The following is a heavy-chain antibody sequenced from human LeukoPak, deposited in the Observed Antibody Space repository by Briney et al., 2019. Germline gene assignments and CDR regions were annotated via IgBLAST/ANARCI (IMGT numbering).Heavy chain of an antibody. J-gene: IGHJ5*02. V-gene: IGHV1-69*01. Sequence: SVKVSCKASGGTFSSYAISWVRQAPGQGLEWMGGIIPIFGTANYAQKFQGRVTITADESTSTAYMELSSLRSEDTAVYYCARGDGGDCYDGNSFCNWFDPWGQGTLVTVSS. CDR1: GGTFSSYA. CDR2: IIPIFGTA. CDR3: ARGDGGDCYDGNSFCNWFDP. D-gene: IGHD2-21*02.